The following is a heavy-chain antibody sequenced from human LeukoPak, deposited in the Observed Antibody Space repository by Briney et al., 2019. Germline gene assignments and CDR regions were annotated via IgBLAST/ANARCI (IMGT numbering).Heavy chain of an antibody. Sequence: PSETLSLTCTVSGGSISSYYWGWIRQPPGKGLEWIGSIYYSGSTYYNPSLKSRVTISVDTSKNQFSLKLSSVTAADTAVYYCARDAVAGARRLFDYWGQGTLVTVSS. CDR3: ARDAVAGARRLFDY. CDR2: IYYSGST. D-gene: IGHD6-19*01. CDR1: GGSISSYY. V-gene: IGHV4-39*07. J-gene: IGHJ4*02.